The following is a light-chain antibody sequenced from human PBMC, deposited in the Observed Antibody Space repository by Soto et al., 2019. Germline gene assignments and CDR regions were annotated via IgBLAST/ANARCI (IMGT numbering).Light chain of an antibody. Sequence: EIVMTQSPATLSVSPGQRATLSCRASQSVSSNLAWYQQKPGQAPRLLIYGASTMATGIPARFSGSGSGTEFTLTINSLQSEDFAVYYCQQYNNWPPYTFGQGTKLEIK. CDR2: GAS. V-gene: IGKV3-15*01. CDR3: QQYNNWPPYT. J-gene: IGKJ2*01. CDR1: QSVSSN.